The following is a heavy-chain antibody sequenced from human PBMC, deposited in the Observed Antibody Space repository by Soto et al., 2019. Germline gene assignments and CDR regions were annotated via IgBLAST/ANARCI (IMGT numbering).Heavy chain of an antibody. V-gene: IGHV3-15*01. CDR2: INSNADGGTA. CDR1: GFTFNNAW. J-gene: IGHJ4*02. D-gene: IGHD6-25*01. CDR3: TTGVATAKYYFDF. Sequence: EVQLVESGGGLVKPGESLTLSCAASGFTFNNAWMSWVCQAPGTGLEWVGRINSNADGGTADYNPPVKGRLTISRDDSKNTLFLHINSLKTEDTAVYYCTTGVATAKYYFDFWGQGTLVTVSS.